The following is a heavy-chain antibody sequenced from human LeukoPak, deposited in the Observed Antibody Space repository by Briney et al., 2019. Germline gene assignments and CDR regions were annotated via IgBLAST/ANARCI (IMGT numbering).Heavy chain of an antibody. J-gene: IGHJ3*02. CDR1: GFTFSSYG. CDR2: IRYDGSNK. V-gene: IGHV3-30*02. Sequence: TGGSLRLSCAASGFTFSSYGMHWVRQAPGKGLEWVAFIRYDGSNKYYANSVKGRFTISRDNSKNTLYLQMNSLRAEDTAVYYCAKDRGRGARSRPVTFDIWGQGTMVTVSS. CDR3: AKDRGRGARSRPVTFDI. D-gene: IGHD3-16*01.